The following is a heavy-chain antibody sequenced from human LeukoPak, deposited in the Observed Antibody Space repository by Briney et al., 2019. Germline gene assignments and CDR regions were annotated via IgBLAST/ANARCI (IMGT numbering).Heavy chain of an antibody. Sequence: SETLSLTCTVSGGSISSSSYYWGWIRQPPGKGLEWIGSIYYSGSTYYNPSLKSRVTISVDTSKNQFSLKLSSVTAADTAVYYCARGPYYYGMDVWGQGTTVTVSS. V-gene: IGHV4-39*01. CDR2: IYYSGST. CDR3: ARGPYYYGMDV. J-gene: IGHJ6*02. CDR1: GGSISSSSYY.